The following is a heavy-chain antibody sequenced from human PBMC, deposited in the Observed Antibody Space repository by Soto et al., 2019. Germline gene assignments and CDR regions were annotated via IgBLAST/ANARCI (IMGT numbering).Heavy chain of an antibody. CDR1: GFTFSSYA. CDR2: ISGSGGST. V-gene: IGHV3-23*01. CDR3: ASAEIVVVPAAPAPIDY. D-gene: IGHD2-2*01. Sequence: GGSLRLSCAASGFTFSSYAMSWVRQAPGKGLEWVSAISGSGGSTYYADSVKGRFTISRDNSKNTLYLQMNSLRAEDTAVYYCASAEIVVVPAAPAPIDYWGQGTLVTVSS. J-gene: IGHJ4*02.